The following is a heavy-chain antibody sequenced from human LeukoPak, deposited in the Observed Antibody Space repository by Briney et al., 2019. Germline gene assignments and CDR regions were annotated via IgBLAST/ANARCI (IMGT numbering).Heavy chain of an antibody. V-gene: IGHV1-8*01. CDR3: AQKTPGIHPFDY. J-gene: IGHJ4*02. Sequence: ASVKVSCKASGYTFTSYDINWVRQATGQGLEWMGWMNPNSGNTGYAQKFQGRVTMTRNTSISTAYMELSSLRAEDTALYYCAQKTPGIHPFDYWGQGTLVTVSS. D-gene: IGHD6-13*01. CDR1: GYTFTSYD. CDR2: MNPNSGNT.